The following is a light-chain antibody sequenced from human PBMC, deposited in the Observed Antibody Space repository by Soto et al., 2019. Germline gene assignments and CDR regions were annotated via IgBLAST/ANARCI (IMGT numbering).Light chain of an antibody. V-gene: IGLV1-44*01. CDR3: AAWDDSMSGYV. CDR1: SSNIGGNA. J-gene: IGLJ1*01. Sequence: QLVLTQPPSASGTPGQRVTISCSGSSSNIGGNAVNWYQQLPGTTPKLLIYSNNQRPSGVPDRFSGYKSGTSASLAISGLQSEDEADYYCAAWDDSMSGYVFGTGTKLHVL. CDR2: SNN.